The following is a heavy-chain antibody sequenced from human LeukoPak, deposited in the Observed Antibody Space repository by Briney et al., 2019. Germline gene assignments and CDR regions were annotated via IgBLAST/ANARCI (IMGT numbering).Heavy chain of an antibody. V-gene: IGHV3-48*01. Sequence: GSLRLSCVASGFSFSTYNMLWVRQTPGKGLEWLFYINTAGSAVHYADSVKDRFTFSRDNAKSSLYLQMNSLRVEDTAIYYCARVGSRGDWFDYWGQGTRVTVSS. CDR2: INTAGSAV. CDR1: GFSFSTYN. J-gene: IGHJ5*01. D-gene: IGHD1-26*01. CDR3: ARVGSRGDWFDY.